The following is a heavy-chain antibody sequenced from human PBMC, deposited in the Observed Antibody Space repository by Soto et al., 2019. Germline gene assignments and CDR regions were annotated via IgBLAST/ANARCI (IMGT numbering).Heavy chain of an antibody. V-gene: IGHV3-15*07. Sequence: EVQLVESGGGLVKPGGSLRLSCAASGFTFSNAWMNWVRQAPGKGLEWVGRIKSKTDGGTTDYAAPVKGRFTISRDDSKNTLYLQMNILKTEDTAVYYCTLYYYDSSGYVYWGQGTLVTVSS. CDR3: TLYYYDSSGYVY. CDR1: GFTFSNAW. D-gene: IGHD3-22*01. CDR2: IKSKTDGGTT. J-gene: IGHJ4*02.